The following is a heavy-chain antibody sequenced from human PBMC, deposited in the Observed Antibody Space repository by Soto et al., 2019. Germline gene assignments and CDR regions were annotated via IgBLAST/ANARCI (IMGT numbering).Heavy chain of an antibody. V-gene: IGHV3-23*01. CDR3: AKARGQYYDVGSGCTVDY. Sequence: EVQLLESGGGLVQPGGSLRLSCAASGFTFSSYAMSWVRQAPGKGLEWVSAISGSGGSTYYADSVKGRFTISRDNSKNTLYLKMSSRRAAETAVYYCAKARGQYYDVGSGCTVDYWGRGTLVTVSS. CDR2: ISGSGGST. J-gene: IGHJ4*02. D-gene: IGHD3-3*01. CDR1: GFTFSSYA.